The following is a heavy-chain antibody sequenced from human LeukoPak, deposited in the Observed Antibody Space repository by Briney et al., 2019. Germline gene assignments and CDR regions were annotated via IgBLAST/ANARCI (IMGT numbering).Heavy chain of an antibody. CDR3: ARAGVVDPHIGFFDP. J-gene: IGHJ5*02. Sequence: ASVKVSCKASGYIFTAYYMHWVRQAPGQGLEWLGWINPNSGGTNYAQKFQGRVTMARDVSTSTAYMELSSLRSDDTAVYYCARAGVVDPHIGFFDPWGQGTLVTVSS. CDR2: INPNSGGT. V-gene: IGHV1-2*02. CDR1: GYIFTAYY. D-gene: IGHD2-15*01.